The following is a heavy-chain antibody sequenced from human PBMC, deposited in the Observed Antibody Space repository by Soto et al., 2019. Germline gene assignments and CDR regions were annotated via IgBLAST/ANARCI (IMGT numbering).Heavy chain of an antibody. J-gene: IGHJ6*03. CDR3: ARVAAAADQPYYYYYMDV. V-gene: IGHV1-8*01. CDR1: GYTFTSYD. D-gene: IGHD6-13*01. CDR2: MNPNSGNT. Sequence: ASVKVSCKASGYTFTSYDINWVRQATGQGLEWMGWMNPNSGNTGYAQKFQGRVTMTRNTSISTAYMELSSLRSEDTAVYYCARVAAAADQPYYYYYMDVWGKGTTVTVSS.